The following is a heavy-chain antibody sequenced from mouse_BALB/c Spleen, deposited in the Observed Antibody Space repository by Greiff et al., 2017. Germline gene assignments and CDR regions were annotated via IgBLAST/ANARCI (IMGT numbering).Heavy chain of an antibody. J-gene: IGHJ3*01. D-gene: IGHD1-1*01. CDR3: TRDYGSSYPAWFAY. V-gene: IGHV6-6*02. CDR1: GFTFSNYW. CDR2: IRLKSNNYAT. Sequence: EVNVVESGGGLVQPGGSMKLSCVASGFTFSNYWMNWVRQSPEKGLEWVAEIRLKSNNYATHYAESVKGRFTISRDDSKSSVYLQMNNLRAEDTGIYYCTRDYGSSYPAWFAYWGQGTLVTVSA.